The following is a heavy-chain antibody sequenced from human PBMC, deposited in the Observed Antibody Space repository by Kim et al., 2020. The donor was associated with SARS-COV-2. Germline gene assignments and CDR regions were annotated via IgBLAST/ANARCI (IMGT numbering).Heavy chain of an antibody. Sequence: ISYADSVKCRYTISRDNAKNSRYLQMNSLRAEDTAVYYCARDVQRRAVDIWGQGTMVTVSS. D-gene: IGHD6-25*01. V-gene: IGHV3-21*01. CDR3: ARDVQRRAVDI. J-gene: IGHJ3*02. CDR2: I.